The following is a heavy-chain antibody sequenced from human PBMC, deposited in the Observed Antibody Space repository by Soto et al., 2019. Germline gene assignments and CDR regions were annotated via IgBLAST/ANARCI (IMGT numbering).Heavy chain of an antibody. Sequence: GGSLRLSCAASGFPFSSYWMSWVRQAPGRGLEWVANIKQDGSEEYYVDSVKGRFTISRDNAMNSLYLQMNSLRAEDTAIYYCARATIAAADLPQRYWGQGTLVTVSS. CDR3: ARATIAAADLPQRY. D-gene: IGHD6-13*01. CDR1: GFPFSSYW. J-gene: IGHJ4*02. V-gene: IGHV3-7*01. CDR2: IKQDGSEE.